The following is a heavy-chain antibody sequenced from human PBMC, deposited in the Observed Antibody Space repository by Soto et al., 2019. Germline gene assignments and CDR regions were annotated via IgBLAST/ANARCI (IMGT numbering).Heavy chain of an antibody. Sequence: PSETLSLTCAVYGGSFSGYYWIWIRQPPGKGLEWIGEINHSGSTNYNPSLKSRVTISVDTSKNQFSLKLSSVTAADTAVYYCASHGGYDFWSGYYSNWFDPWGQGTLVTVSS. CDR2: INHSGST. V-gene: IGHV4-34*01. CDR1: GGSFSGYY. D-gene: IGHD3-3*01. J-gene: IGHJ5*02. CDR3: ASHGGYDFWSGYYSNWFDP.